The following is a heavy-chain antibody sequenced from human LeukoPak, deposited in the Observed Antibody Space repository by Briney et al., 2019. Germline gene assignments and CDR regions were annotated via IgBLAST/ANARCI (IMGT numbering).Heavy chain of an antibody. CDR1: GFTFSSYN. D-gene: IGHD5-24*01. CDR2: ISSSSSYI. J-gene: IGHJ4*02. V-gene: IGHV3-21*01. CDR3: AREGDGYNSPIDY. Sequence: GGSLRLSCAASGFTFSSYNMNWVRQAPGKGLEWVSSISSSSSYIYYADSVKGRFTISRDNAKNSLFLQMNSLRAEDTAVYYCAREGDGYNSPIDYWGQGTLVTVSS.